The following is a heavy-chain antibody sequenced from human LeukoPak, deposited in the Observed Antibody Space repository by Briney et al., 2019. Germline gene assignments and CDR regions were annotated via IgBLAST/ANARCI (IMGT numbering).Heavy chain of an antibody. CDR3: ARAILATIPYYFDY. CDR1: GVSISSGDYY. V-gene: IGHV4-30-4*08. Sequence: PSETLSLTCTVSGVSISSGDYYWSWIRQPPGKGLEWIGYIYHSGSTYYNPSLKSRVTISVDTSKNQFSLKLSSVTAADTAVYYCARAILATIPYYFDYWGQGTLVTVSS. J-gene: IGHJ4*02. CDR2: IYHSGST. D-gene: IGHD5-24*01.